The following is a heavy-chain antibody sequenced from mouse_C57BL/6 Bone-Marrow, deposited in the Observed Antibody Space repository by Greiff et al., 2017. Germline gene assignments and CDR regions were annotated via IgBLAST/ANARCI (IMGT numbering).Heavy chain of an antibody. J-gene: IGHJ4*01. Sequence: EVKVVESGGGLVKPGGSLKLSCAASGFTFSSYTMSWVRQTPEKRLEWVATISGGGGNTYYPDSVKGRFTISRDNAKNTLYLQMSSLRSEDTALYYGARRHGLYAMDYWGQGTSVTVSS. V-gene: IGHV5-9*01. CDR3: ARRHGLYAMDY. CDR2: ISGGGGNT. D-gene: IGHD1-1*02. CDR1: GFTFSSYT.